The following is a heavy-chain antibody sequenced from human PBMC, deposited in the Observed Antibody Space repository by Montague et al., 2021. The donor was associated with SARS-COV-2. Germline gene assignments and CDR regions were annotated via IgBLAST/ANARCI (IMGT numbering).Heavy chain of an antibody. J-gene: IGHJ5*02. V-gene: IGHV3-30*03. CDR3: ARSGSGSYSSWFDP. CDR1: GFTFSSYG. CDR2: ISYDGSNK. D-gene: IGHD3-10*01. Sequence: SLRLSCAASGFTFSSYGMHWVRQAPGKGLEWVAVISYDGSNKYYADSVKGRFTISRDNSKNTLYLQMNSLRAEDTAVYYCARSGSGSYSSWFDPWGQGTLVTVSA.